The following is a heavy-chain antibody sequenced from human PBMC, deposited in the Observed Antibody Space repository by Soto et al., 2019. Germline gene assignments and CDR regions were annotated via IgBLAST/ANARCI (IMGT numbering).Heavy chain of an antibody. CDR2: IYHSGST. Sequence: SETLSLTCAVSGGSISSGGYSWSWIRQPPGKGLEWIGYIYHSGSTYYNPSLKSRVTISVDRSKNQFSLKPSSVTAADTAVYYCARARNYSSSWYYFDYWGQGTLVTVSS. D-gene: IGHD6-13*01. V-gene: IGHV4-30-2*01. CDR1: GGSISSGGYS. J-gene: IGHJ4*02. CDR3: ARARNYSSSWYYFDY.